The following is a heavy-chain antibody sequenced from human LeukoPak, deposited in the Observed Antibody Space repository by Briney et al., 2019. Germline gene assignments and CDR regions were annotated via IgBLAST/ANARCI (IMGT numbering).Heavy chain of an antibody. CDR3: ARERLEQLVYNWFDP. V-gene: IGHV3-11*04. J-gene: IGHJ5*02. CDR2: ISSSGSTI. Sequence: GGSLRLSCAASGFTFSDYYMSWIRQAPGKGLEWVSYISSSGSTIYYADSVKGQFTISRDNAKNSLYLQMNSLRAEDTAVYYCARERLEQLVYNWFDPWGQGTLVTVSS. D-gene: IGHD6-13*01. CDR1: GFTFSDYY.